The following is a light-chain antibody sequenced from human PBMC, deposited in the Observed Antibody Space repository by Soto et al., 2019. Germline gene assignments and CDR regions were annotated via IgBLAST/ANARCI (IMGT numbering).Light chain of an antibody. CDR3: QQLNSYPLT. V-gene: IGKV1-9*01. Sequence: DIQLTQSPSFLSASVGDRVTITCRASQGISSYLAWYDQKPGKAPKLLIYTAPTLQSAVPSRFSGSGSGTEFTLTISSLQPEDFATYYCQQLNSYPLTFGGGTKV. J-gene: IGKJ4*01. CDR2: TAP. CDR1: QGISSY.